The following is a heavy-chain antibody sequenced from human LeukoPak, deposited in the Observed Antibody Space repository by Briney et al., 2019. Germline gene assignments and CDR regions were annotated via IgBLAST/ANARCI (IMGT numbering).Heavy chain of an antibody. CDR3: ASLRDYGAFWGGWAFRY. D-gene: IGHD3-16*01. Sequence: GASVKVSCKASGYTFTSYDINWVRQATGQGLEWMGWMNPNSGNTGYAQKFQGRVTMTRDTSINTAYMELSSLNINDTAVYYCASLRDYGAFWGGWAFRYWGKGPLVPFS. J-gene: IGHJ4*02. CDR2: MNPNSGNT. CDR1: GYTFTSYD. V-gene: IGHV1-8*01.